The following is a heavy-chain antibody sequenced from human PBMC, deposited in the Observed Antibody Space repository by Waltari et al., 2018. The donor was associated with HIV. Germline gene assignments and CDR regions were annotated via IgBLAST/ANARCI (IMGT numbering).Heavy chain of an antibody. CDR2: IYYSGST. J-gene: IGHJ5*02. Sequence: QLQLQESGPGLVKPSETLSLTCTVSGGSISSSSYYWGWIRQPPGKGLEWIGSIYYSGSTYYNPSPKSRVTISVDTSKNQFSLKLSSVTAADTAVYYCARQQYCSGGSCPYNWFDPWGQGTLVTVSS. V-gene: IGHV4-39*01. CDR3: ARQQYCSGGSCPYNWFDP. D-gene: IGHD2-15*01. CDR1: GGSISSSSYY.